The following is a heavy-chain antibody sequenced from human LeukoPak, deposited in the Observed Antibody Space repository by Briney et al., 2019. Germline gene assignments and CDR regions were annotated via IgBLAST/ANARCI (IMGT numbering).Heavy chain of an antibody. J-gene: IGHJ5*02. Sequence: SETLSLTCTVSGDSISSYYWNWIRQPPGKGLEWIGSIYHSGSTYYNPSLKGRVTISVDTSKNQFSLKLSSVTAADTAVYYCARGLLTIFGVVESWFDPWGQGTLVTVSS. CDR2: IYHSGST. CDR3: ARGLLTIFGVVESWFDP. D-gene: IGHD3-3*01. V-gene: IGHV4-38-2*02. CDR1: GDSISSYY.